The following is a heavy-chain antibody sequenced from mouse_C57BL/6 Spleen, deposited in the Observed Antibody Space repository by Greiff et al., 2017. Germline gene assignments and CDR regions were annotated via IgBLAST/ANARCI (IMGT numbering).Heavy chain of an antibody. CDR1: GYTFTDYN. CDR2: INPNNGGT. Sequence: DVQLQESGPELVKPGASVKIPCKASGYTFTDYNMDWVKQSHGKSLEWIGDINPNNGGTIYNQKFKGKDTLTVDKSSSTAYMELRSLTSEDTAVYYCARPYGSSRYWYFDVWGTGTTVTVSS. J-gene: IGHJ1*03. CDR3: ARPYGSSRYWYFDV. D-gene: IGHD1-1*01. V-gene: IGHV1-18*01.